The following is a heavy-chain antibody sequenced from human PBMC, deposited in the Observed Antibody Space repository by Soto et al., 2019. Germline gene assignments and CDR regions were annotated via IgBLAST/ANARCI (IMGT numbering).Heavy chain of an antibody. CDR2: IDGSGSGT. J-gene: IGHJ4*02. Sequence: EVQLLDSGGGLVQPGGSLRLSCAASGFSFSSGDAMRWVRQAPGKGLGWVSTIDGSGSGTFYADSVKGRFTISRDNSKNTLCLQMNSLGADDTAIYFCVKARSSSNRGYFDYWGQGTLVTVSS. V-gene: IGHV3-23*05. CDR3: VKARSSSNRGYFDY. D-gene: IGHD3-10*01. CDR1: GFSFSSGDA.